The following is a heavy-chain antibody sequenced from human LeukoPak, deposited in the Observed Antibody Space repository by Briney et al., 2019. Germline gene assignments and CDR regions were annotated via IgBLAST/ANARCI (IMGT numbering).Heavy chain of an antibody. D-gene: IGHD3-22*01. CDR3: ARDSYYYDSSGYYPPPF. V-gene: IGHV3-21*01. J-gene: IGHJ4*02. Sequence: PGGSLRLSCAASGFTFSSYSMNWVRQAPGKGLEWVSSISSSSSYIYYADSAKGRFTISRDNAKNSLYLQMNSLRAEDTAVYYCARDSYYYDSSGYYPPPFWGQGTLVTVSS. CDR2: ISSSSSYI. CDR1: GFTFSSYS.